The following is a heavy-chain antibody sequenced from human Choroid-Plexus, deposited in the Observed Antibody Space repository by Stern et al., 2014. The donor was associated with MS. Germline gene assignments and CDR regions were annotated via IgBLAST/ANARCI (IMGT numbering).Heavy chain of an antibody. CDR3: AKDRQWSTYFFDY. J-gene: IGHJ4*02. Sequence: DQLVESGGGVAQPGRPLILSCAASGFTFSNFVMHWVRQAPGKGLEWVALISYDGSDKYYADSVKGRFAIFRDNSKNTLYMHMNSLRAEDTAVYYCAKDRQWSTYFFDYWGQGSLVTVSS. CDR1: GFTFSNFV. CDR2: ISYDGSDK. V-gene: IGHV3-30*18. D-gene: IGHD2-15*01.